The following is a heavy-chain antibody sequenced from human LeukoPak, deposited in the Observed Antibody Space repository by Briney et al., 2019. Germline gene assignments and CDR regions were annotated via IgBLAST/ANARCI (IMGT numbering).Heavy chain of an antibody. V-gene: IGHV3-23*01. CDR2: ITGGGSGI. CDR1: GFTFSNYA. CDR3: AKWGDYDVLTGYYVSDY. D-gene: IGHD3-9*01. Sequence: PGGPLRLSCAASGFTFSNYAMRWVRQAPGKGLEWVSAITGGGSGIYYADSMKSRFTISRDNSKNTLYQQINSLRAEDTVVYYCAKWGDYDVLTGYYVSDYWGQGTLVTVSS. J-gene: IGHJ4*02.